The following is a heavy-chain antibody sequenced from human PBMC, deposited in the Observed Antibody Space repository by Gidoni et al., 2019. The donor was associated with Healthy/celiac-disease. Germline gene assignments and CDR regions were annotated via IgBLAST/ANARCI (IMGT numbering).Heavy chain of an antibody. CDR1: GFTFSSYG. Sequence: QVQLVESGGGVVQPGRPLRLSCAASGFTFSSYGMHWVRQAPGKGLGWVAVISYDGSNKYYADSVKGRFTISRDNSKNTLYLQMNSLRAEDTAVYYCAKGGSSWFFFDYWGQGTLVTVSS. CDR2: ISYDGSNK. J-gene: IGHJ4*02. CDR3: AKGGSSWFFFDY. V-gene: IGHV3-30*18. D-gene: IGHD6-13*01.